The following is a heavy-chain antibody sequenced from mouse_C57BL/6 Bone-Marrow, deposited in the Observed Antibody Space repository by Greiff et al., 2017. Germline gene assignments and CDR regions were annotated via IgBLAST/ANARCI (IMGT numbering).Heavy chain of an antibody. J-gene: IGHJ2*01. Sequence: ADGSMKLSCAASGFTFSDAWMDWVRQSPDKGLEWVAEIRNKANNHATYYAESVKGRFTISRDASKSSVYLQMNSLRAEDTGIYYCTRRRGDYWGQGTTLTVPS. V-gene: IGHV6-6*01. CDR3: TRRRGDY. CDR1: GFTFSDAW. CDR2: IRNKANNHAT.